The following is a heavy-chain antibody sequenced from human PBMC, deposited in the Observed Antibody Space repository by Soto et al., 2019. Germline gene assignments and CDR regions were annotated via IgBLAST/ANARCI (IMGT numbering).Heavy chain of an antibody. CDR1: GGIFTNNA. CDR2: VIPLFDTA. J-gene: IGHJ6*02. CDR3: ATGGHNDGYNFYHGMDV. Sequence: QVQVVQSGAEVKKPGSSVKVSCKVSGGIFTNNAISWVRQAPGQGLEWLGGVIPLFDTAYYAQIFRGRLRISADGATTMAYMELSGLTSADTAVYFCATGGHNDGYNFYHGMDVWGQGNTVTVS. D-gene: IGHD5-18*01. V-gene: IGHV1-69*01.